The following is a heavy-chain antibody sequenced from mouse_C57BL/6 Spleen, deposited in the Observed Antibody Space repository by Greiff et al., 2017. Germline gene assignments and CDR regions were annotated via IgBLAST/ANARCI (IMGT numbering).Heavy chain of an antibody. CDR3: ARDQRLLPLYAMDY. D-gene: IGHD2-3*01. V-gene: IGHV5-4*01. CDR1: GFTFSSYA. CDR2: ISDGGSYT. J-gene: IGHJ4*01. Sequence: EVHLVESGGGLVKPGGSLKLSCAASGFTFSSYAMSWVRQTPEKRLEWVATISDGGSYTYYPDNVKGRFTISRDNAKNNLYLQMSHLKSEDTAMYYCARDQRLLPLYAMDYWGQGTSVTVSS.